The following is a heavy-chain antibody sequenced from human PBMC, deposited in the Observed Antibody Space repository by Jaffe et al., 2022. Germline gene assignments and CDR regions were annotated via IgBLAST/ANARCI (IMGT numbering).Heavy chain of an antibody. CDR2: IYYSGST. CDR3: ARQTMVQGVTVDY. V-gene: IGHV4-39*01. Sequence: QLQLQESGPGLVKPSETLSLTCTVSGGSISSSSYYWGWIRQPPGKGLEWIGSIYYSGSTYYNPSLKSRVTISVDTSKNQFSLKLSSVTAADTAVYYCARQTMVQGVTVDYWGQGTLVTVSS. CDR1: GGSISSSSYY. D-gene: IGHD3-10*01. J-gene: IGHJ4*02.